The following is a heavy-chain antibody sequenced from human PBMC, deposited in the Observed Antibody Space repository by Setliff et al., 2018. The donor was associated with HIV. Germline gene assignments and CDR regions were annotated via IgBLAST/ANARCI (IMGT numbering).Heavy chain of an antibody. CDR3: ARATPFVVVPAAPNYYYYMDV. CDR2: IYTSGST. D-gene: IGHD2-2*01. Sequence: SETLSLTCTVSGGSISSGSYYWSWIRQPPGKGLEWIGYIYTSGSTNYNPSLKSRVTTSIDTSKNQFSLKLSSVTAADTAVYSCARATPFVVVPAAPNYYYYMDVWGKGTTVTVSS. CDR1: GGSISSGSYY. J-gene: IGHJ6*03. V-gene: IGHV4-61*01.